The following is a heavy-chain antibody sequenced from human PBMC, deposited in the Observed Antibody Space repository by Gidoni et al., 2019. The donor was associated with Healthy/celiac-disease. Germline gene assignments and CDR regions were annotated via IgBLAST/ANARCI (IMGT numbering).Heavy chain of an antibody. J-gene: IGHJ4*02. Sequence: QVQLQESGPGLVKPSQTLTLTCTVSGGSISSCGYYWSWIRQHPGKGLEWIGYIYYSGSTYYNPSLKSRVTISVDTSKNQFSLKLSSVTAADTAVYYCARANYYDSSGWGGPLDYWGQGTLVTVSS. CDR1: GGSISSCGYY. D-gene: IGHD3-22*01. CDR3: ARANYYDSSGWGGPLDY. V-gene: IGHV4-31*03. CDR2: IYYSGST.